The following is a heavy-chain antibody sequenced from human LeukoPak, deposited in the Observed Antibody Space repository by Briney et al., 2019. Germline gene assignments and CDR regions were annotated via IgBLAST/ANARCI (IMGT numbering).Heavy chain of an antibody. V-gene: IGHV1-18*01. D-gene: IGHD3-22*01. CDR3: ARGYYYDNSGYYYFDY. J-gene: IGHJ4*02. CDR2: ISAYNGNT. CDR1: GYTFTSYG. Sequence: GASVKVSCKASGYTFTSYGISWVRQAPGQGLEWMGWISAYNGNTNYAQKLQGRVTMTTDTSTSTAYMELRSLRSDDTAVYYCARGYYYDNSGYYYFDYWGQGTLVTVSS.